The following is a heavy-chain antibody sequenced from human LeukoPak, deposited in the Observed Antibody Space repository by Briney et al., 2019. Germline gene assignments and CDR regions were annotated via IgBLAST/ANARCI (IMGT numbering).Heavy chain of an antibody. D-gene: IGHD2-2*02. J-gene: IGHJ6*02. Sequence: SETLSLTCAVYGGSFSGYYWSWIRQPPGKGLEWIGEINHSGSTNYNPSLKSRVTISVDTSENQFSLKLSSVTAADTAVYYCARGLRGYCSSTSCYTSAYYGMDVWGQGTTVTVSS. CDR2: INHSGST. CDR1: GGSFSGYY. CDR3: ARGLRGYCSSTSCYTSAYYGMDV. V-gene: IGHV4-34*01.